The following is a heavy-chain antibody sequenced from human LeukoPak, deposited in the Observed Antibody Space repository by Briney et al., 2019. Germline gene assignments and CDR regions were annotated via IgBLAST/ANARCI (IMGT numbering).Heavy chain of an antibody. CDR1: TYSFTTYW. J-gene: IGHJ4*02. V-gene: IGHV5-51*01. Sequence: GESLKISCKGSTYSFTTYWIGWVRQMPGKGLEWMGIIYPGDSDTRYSPSFQGQVTISADKSISTAYLQWSSLKASDTAMYYCARLATLAVTGNYYFDYRGQGTLVTVSS. CDR3: ARLATLAVTGNYYFDY. D-gene: IGHD1-20*01. CDR2: IYPGDSDT.